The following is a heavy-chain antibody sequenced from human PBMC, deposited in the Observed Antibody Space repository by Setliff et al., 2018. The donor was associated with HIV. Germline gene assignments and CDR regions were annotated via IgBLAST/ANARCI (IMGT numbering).Heavy chain of an antibody. J-gene: IGHJ4*02. V-gene: IGHV3-30*02. D-gene: IGHD3-22*01. CDR3: AKDHKGYYYDSSGYHYEGVDY. CDR1: GFTFSSHG. CDR2: IRYDGSNE. Sequence: PGGSLRLSCAASGFTFSSHGMYWVRQAPGKGLEWVAFIRYDGSNEYYVDSVRGRFTISRDNFKNTLYLQLNSLRAQDTAVYYCAKDHKGYYYDSSGYHYEGVDYWGQGTLVTVS.